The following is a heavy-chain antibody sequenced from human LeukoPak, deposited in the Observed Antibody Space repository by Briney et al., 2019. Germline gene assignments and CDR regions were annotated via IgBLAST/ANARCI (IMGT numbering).Heavy chain of an antibody. V-gene: IGHV3-23*01. CDR3: AKCWRVVSGNWYLSFDS. CDR2: ISDSGDET. J-gene: IGHJ4*02. D-gene: IGHD6-13*01. CDR1: GFTFSSYA. Sequence: GGSLRLSCAASGFTFSSYAMNWVRQNPGKGLEWVSSISDSGDETYYADSVRGRFTISRDNSKNTLYLQMKSLGGDDTALYYCAKCWRVVSGNWYLSFDSWGQGTLVTVSS.